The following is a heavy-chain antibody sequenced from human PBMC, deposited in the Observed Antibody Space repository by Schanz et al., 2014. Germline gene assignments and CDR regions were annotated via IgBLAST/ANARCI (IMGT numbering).Heavy chain of an antibody. CDR1: GYTFTSYD. CDR2: INPSGGST. J-gene: IGHJ4*02. Sequence: QVQLVQSGAEVKKPGASVKVSCKASGYTFTSYDINWVRQAPGQGLEWMGIINPSGGSTSYAQKFQGRLTVTRDTSTSTVNMELSSLRSEDTAVYYCARGGFFDSTSFDSWGQGTLXTVSP. CDR3: ARGGFFDSTSFDS. D-gene: IGHD2-2*01. V-gene: IGHV1-46*03.